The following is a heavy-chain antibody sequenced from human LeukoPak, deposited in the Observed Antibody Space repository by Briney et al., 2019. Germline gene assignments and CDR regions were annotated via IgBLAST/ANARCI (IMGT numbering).Heavy chain of an antibody. CDR2: ISSSGSTI. D-gene: IGHD1-14*01. Sequence: GGSLRLSCAASGFTFSDYYMSWIRQAPGKGLEWVSYISSSGSTIYYADSVKGRFTNSRDNAKNSLYLQMNSLRAEDTAVYYCARKPDNNWFDPWGQGTLVTVSS. CDR1: GFTFSDYY. V-gene: IGHV3-11*04. J-gene: IGHJ5*02. CDR3: ARKPDNNWFDP.